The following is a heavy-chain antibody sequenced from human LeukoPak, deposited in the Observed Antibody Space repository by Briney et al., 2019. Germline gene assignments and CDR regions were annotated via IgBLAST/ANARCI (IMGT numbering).Heavy chain of an antibody. CDR2: ISYSGST. J-gene: IGHJ5*02. D-gene: IGHD2/OR15-2a*01. Sequence: VKPSETLSLTCTVSGGSVSSSSDYWGWIRQPPGKGLEWIGSISYSGSTYYNPSLKSRVTISVDTSKNQFSLRLSSVTAADTAVYYCARQWGRSYLYGEGWFAPWGQGTLVTVSS. CDR3: ARQWGRSYLYGEGWFAP. V-gene: IGHV4-39*01. CDR1: GGSVSSSSDY.